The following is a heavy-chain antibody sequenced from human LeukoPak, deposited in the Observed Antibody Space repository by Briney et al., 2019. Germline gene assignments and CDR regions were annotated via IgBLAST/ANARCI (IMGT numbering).Heavy chain of an antibody. CDR1: GFTFSSYG. Sequence: GGSLRLSCAASGFTFSSYGMHWVRQAPGKGLEWVAVISYDGSNKYYADSVKGRFTISRDNSKNSLYLQMNSLRAEDTAVYYCAKDPARIALAVRYFDYWGQGTLVTVSS. D-gene: IGHD6-19*01. CDR2: ISYDGSNK. J-gene: IGHJ4*02. CDR3: AKDPARIALAVRYFDY. V-gene: IGHV3-30*18.